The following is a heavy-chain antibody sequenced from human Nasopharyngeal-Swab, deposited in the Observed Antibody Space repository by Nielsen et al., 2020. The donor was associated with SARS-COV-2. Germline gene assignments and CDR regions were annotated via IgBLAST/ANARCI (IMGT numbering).Heavy chain of an antibody. D-gene: IGHD3-22*01. CDR3: ARDSLRYDSSGYPTVYGMDV. J-gene: IGHJ6*02. CDR2: IHYSGST. V-gene: IGHV4-31*03. CDR1: GGSISSGAYY. Sequence: SETLSLTCTVSGGSISSGAYYWSWIRQLPGKGLEWIGYIHYSGSTYYNPPLKSRVTISADTSKNQFSLKLSSVTAADTAVYYCARDSLRYDSSGYPTVYGMDVWGQGTTVTVSS.